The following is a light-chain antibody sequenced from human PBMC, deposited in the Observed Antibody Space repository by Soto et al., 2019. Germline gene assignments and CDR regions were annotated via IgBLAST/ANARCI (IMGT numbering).Light chain of an antibody. J-gene: IGKJ2*01. Sequence: ETVLTQSPATLSLSPGERATLSCRARQSVRSYLAWYQQKPGQAPRLHIYDASNRATGIPAGFSGSGSGTDFTLSLSSLEPEDSAVYSCQQRANWPQYTFGQGTKLEIK. V-gene: IGKV3-11*01. CDR2: DAS. CDR3: QQRANWPQYT. CDR1: QSVRSY.